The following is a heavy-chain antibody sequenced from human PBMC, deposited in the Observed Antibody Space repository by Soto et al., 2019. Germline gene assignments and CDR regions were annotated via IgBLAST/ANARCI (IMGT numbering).Heavy chain of an antibody. J-gene: IGHJ2*01. D-gene: IGHD6-19*01. CDR1: GFTFSSYA. Sequence: EVQLLESGGGLVQPGGSLRLSCAASGFTFSSYAMSWVRQAPGKGLEWVSAISGSGASTYYANSVKGRFTISRDNSKNTLYWQMNGLRAEDTAVYDCAKVLGSSGWVYWYFDLWGRGTLVTVSS. CDR3: AKVLGSSGWVYWYFDL. V-gene: IGHV3-23*01. CDR2: ISGSGAST.